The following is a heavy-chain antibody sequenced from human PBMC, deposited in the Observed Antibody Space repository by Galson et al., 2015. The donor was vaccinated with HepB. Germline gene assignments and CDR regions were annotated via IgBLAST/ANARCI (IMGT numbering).Heavy chain of an antibody. J-gene: IGHJ5*02. CDR1: GGSISSSSYY. Sequence: SETLSLTCTVSGGSISSSSYYWGWIRQPPGKGLEWIGSIYYSGSTYYNPSLKSRVTISVDTSKNQFSLKLSSVTAADTAVYYCARLVITMRRFDPWGQGTLSPSPQ. CDR3: ARLVITMRRFDP. D-gene: IGHD3-22*01. CDR2: IYYSGST. V-gene: IGHV4-39*01.